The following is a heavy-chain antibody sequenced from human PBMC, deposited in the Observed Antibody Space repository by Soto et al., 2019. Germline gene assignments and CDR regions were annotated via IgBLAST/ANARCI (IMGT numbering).Heavy chain of an antibody. CDR2: IIPIFGTA. CDR1: GGTFSSYA. CDR3: ARSGLSFYPGPNWFDP. J-gene: IGHJ5*02. V-gene: IGHV1-69*13. Sequence: GASVKVSCKASGGTFSSYAISWVRQAPGQGLEWMGGIIPIFGTANYAQKFQGRVTITADESTSTAYMELSSLRSEGTAVYYCARSGLSFYPGPNWFDPWGQGTLVTVSS.